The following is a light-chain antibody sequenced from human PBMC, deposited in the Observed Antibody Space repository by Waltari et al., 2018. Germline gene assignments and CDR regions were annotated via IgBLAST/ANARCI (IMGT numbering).Light chain of an antibody. J-gene: IGKJ5*01. V-gene: IGKV3-20*01. CDR2: GAS. CDR3: QQFGSTPAIT. CDR1: QNVISSY. Sequence: EIVLTQSPGTLSLSPGERATLSCRASQNVISSYLTWYQQKRGKAPRLLIYGASTRATGIPDRFSGSGSWTEFTLTISRLEPEDFALYYCQQFGSTPAITFGQGTRLEIK.